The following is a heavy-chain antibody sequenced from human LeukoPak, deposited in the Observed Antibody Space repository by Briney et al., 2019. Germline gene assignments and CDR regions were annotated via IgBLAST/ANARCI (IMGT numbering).Heavy chain of an antibody. CDR2: IYNSGST. V-gene: IGHV4-59*08. CDR1: GGSVSSYY. D-gene: IGHD6-19*01. Sequence: SETLSLTCTVSGGSVSSYYWTWIRQPPGKGLEWIGYIYNSGSTSYTPSLKSRVTISVDTSKNQFSLKLSSVTAADTAVYSCARHYSSGWSDCWGQGTLVTVSS. CDR3: ARHYSSGWSDC. J-gene: IGHJ5*01.